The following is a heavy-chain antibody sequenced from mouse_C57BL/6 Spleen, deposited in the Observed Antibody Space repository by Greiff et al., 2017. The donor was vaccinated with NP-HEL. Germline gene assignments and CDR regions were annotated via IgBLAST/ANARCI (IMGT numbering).Heavy chain of an antibody. CDR3: ARYSRSSWFAY. CDR2: IWSGGST. Sequence: VQLQQSGPGLVQPSQSLSITCTVSGFSLTSYGVHWVRQSPGKGLEWLGVIWSGGSTDYNAAFISRLSISKDNSKSQVFFKMNSLQAADTSIYYCARYSRSSWFAYWGQGTLVTVSA. J-gene: IGHJ3*01. V-gene: IGHV2-2*01. CDR1: GFSLTSYG.